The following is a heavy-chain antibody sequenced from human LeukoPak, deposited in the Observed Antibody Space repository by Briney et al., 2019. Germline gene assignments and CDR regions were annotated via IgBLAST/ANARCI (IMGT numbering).Heavy chain of an antibody. CDR3: AKDAWATIYYYDSSGYFDY. CDR1: GFTFSSYG. J-gene: IGHJ4*02. Sequence: PGGSLRLSCAASGFTFSSYGMHWVRQAPGKGLEWVAVISYDGSNKYYADSVKGRFTISRDNSKNTLYLQMNSLRAEDTAVYYCAKDAWATIYYYDSSGYFDYWGREPWSPSPQ. D-gene: IGHD3-22*01. CDR2: ISYDGSNK. V-gene: IGHV3-30*18.